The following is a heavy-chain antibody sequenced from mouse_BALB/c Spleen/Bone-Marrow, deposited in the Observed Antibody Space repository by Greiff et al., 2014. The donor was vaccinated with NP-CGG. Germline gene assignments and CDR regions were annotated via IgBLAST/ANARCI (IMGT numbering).Heavy chain of an antibody. CDR2: IRSKSNNYAT. CDR1: GFTFNTYA. J-gene: IGHJ2*01. D-gene: IGHD1-1*01. Sequence: DVMLVESGGGLVQPKGSLKLSCAASGFTFNTYAMNWVRQAPGKGLEWVARIRSKSNNYATYYADSVKDRFTISRDDSQSMLYLQMNNLKTEDTAMYYCMRHDYYGSSYLDYWGQGTTLTVSS. V-gene: IGHV10-1*02. CDR3: MRHDYYGSSYLDY.